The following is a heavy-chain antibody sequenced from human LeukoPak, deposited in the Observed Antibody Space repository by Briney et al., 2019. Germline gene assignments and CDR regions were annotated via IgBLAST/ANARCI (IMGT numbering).Heavy chain of an antibody. V-gene: IGHV4-4*07. CDR2: VYRSGST. CDR3: ARDSRSSSVWYFDV. CDR1: GDSISSYY. J-gene: IGHJ2*01. Sequence: SETLSLTCTVSGDSISSYYWSWIRQPAGKGLEWIGRVYRSGSTNHNPSLKSRVTMSVDTSKNQCSLKLSSVTAADTAVYYCARDSRSSSVWYFDVWGRGTLVTVSS. D-gene: IGHD6-6*01.